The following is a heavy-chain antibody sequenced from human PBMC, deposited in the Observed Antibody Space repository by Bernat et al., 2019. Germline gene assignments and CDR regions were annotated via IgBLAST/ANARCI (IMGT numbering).Heavy chain of an antibody. CDR3: AKPIAPRPASYFDY. CDR1: GFTFSNYA. V-gene: IGHV3-23*04. CDR2: ISGSGGST. J-gene: IGHJ4*02. D-gene: IGHD6-6*01. Sequence: VQLVESWGGVVQPGRSLRLSCAASGFTFSNYAMSWVRQAPGKGLEWVSAISGSGGSTYYADSVKGRFTISRDNSKNTLYLQMNSLRAEDTAVYYCAKPIAPRPASYFDYWGQGTLVTVSS.